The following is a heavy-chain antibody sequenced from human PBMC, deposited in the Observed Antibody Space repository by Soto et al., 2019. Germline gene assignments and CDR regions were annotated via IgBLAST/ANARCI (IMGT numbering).Heavy chain of an antibody. D-gene: IGHD2-2*02. CDR2: ISSSSSYI. J-gene: IGHJ4*02. CDR1: GFTFSSYS. CDR3: ARGYCSSTSCDRTFDY. V-gene: IGHV3-21*01. Sequence: EVQLVESGGGLVKPGGSLRLSCAASGFTFSSYSMNWVRQAPGKGLEWVSSISSSSSYIYYADSVKGRFTISRDNAKNSLYLQMNSLRAEDTAVYYCARGYCSSTSCDRTFDYWGQGTLVTVSS.